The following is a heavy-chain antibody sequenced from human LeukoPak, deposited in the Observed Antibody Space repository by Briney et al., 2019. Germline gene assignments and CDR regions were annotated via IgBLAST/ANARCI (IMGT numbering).Heavy chain of an antibody. Sequence: VASVTVSCKASGYTFTGYYMHWVRQAPGQGLEWMGWINPNSGGTNYAQKFQGRVTMTRDTSISTAYIELSRLRFDDTAVYYCARGSSVATILPFDYWGQGTLVTVSS. J-gene: IGHJ4*02. CDR2: INPNSGGT. V-gene: IGHV1-2*02. CDR3: ARGSSVATILPFDY. CDR1: GYTFTGYY. D-gene: IGHD5-12*01.